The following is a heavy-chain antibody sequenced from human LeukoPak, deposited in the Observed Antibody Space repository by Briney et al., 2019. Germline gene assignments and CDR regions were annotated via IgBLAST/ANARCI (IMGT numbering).Heavy chain of an antibody. D-gene: IGHD3-10*01. V-gene: IGHV1-2*02. CDR2: INPNSGDT. Sequence: GASVKVSCKASGYTFTDYYIHWVRQAPGQGLEWMGWINPNSGDTNYAQKFQGRVTMTRDTSISTAYMELSRLTSDDTAVYYCARNIWFGESADAFDIWGQGTMVTVSS. J-gene: IGHJ3*02. CDR1: GYTFTDYY. CDR3: ARNIWFGESADAFDI.